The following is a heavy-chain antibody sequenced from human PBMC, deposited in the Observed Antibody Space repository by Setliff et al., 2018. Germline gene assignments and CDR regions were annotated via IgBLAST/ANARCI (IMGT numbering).Heavy chain of an antibody. J-gene: IGHJ6*03. V-gene: IGHV4-4*07. D-gene: IGHD3-10*01. CDR2: ICRGSDT. CDR1: GGSMTSYY. Sequence: PSETLSLTCTVSGGSMTSYYWSWIRQPAGKGLEWIGRICSSENTIGRICRGSDTHYNPSLQSRVTMSLDTSTNQFSLRLSSVTAADTAVYYCARTSRDGATYMDVWGKGTTVTVSS. CDR3: ARTSRDGATYMDV.